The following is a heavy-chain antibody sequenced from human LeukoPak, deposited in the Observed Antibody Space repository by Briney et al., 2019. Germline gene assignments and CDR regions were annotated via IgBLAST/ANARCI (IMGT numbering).Heavy chain of an antibody. CDR3: IVLGDSNH. V-gene: IGHV3-53*01. Sequence: GGSLRLSCAASGLTGSHNYVSWVRQAPGKGLEWVSAIHTSGDTCYADSVKGRFTISRDTSKNTLYLQINSLRVEDTAVYYCIVLGDSNHWGQGTLVTVSS. CDR1: GLTGSHNY. CDR2: IHTSGDT. D-gene: IGHD4-17*01. J-gene: IGHJ5*02.